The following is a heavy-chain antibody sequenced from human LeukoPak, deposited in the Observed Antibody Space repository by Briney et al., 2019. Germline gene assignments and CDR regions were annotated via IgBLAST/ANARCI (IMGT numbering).Heavy chain of an antibody. V-gene: IGHV4-39*07. D-gene: IGHD4-17*01. Sequence: SETLSLTCTVSGGSISSGGYYWSWIRQPPGKGLEWIGEINHSGSTNYNPSLKSRVTISVDTSKNQFSLKLSSVTAADTAVYYCARGTVTYNWFDPWGQGTLVTVSS. J-gene: IGHJ5*02. CDR2: INHSGST. CDR3: ARGTVTYNWFDP. CDR1: GGSISSGGYY.